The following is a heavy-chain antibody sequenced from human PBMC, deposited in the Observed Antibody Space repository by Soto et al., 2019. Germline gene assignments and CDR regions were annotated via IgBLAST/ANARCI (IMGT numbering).Heavy chain of an antibody. CDR3: ARNRIPFTTTHSMDV. CDR1: GLSFSTHS. Sequence: DVQLVESGGGLVEPGGSLRLSCPPSGLSFSTHSMNWVRQAPGKGLEWVSSISSDSYYIYYADSAKGRFTIARDNAKKSLELQKNSLRADDTVVYYCARNRIPFTTTHSMDVWGHGTTVTVSS. CDR2: ISSDSYYI. J-gene: IGHJ6*02. V-gene: IGHV3-21*01. D-gene: IGHD1-1*01.